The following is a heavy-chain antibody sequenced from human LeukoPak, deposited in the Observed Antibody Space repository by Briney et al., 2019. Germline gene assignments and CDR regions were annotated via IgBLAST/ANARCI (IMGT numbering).Heavy chain of an antibody. Sequence: PGGSLRLSCAASGFTFSSYWMSWVRQAPGKGLEWVANIKQDGSEKYYVDSVKGRFTISRDNAKNSLYLQMNSLRAEDTAVYYCARVQLDGYSSSWYGIERYYFDYWGQGTLVTVSS. CDR3: ARVQLDGYSSSWYGIERYYFDY. J-gene: IGHJ4*02. CDR1: GFTFSSYW. D-gene: IGHD6-13*01. CDR2: IKQDGSEK. V-gene: IGHV3-7*01.